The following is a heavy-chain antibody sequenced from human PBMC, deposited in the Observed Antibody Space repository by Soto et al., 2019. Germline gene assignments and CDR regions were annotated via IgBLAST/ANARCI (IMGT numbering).Heavy chain of an antibody. V-gene: IGHV3-30-3*01. CDR1: GFTFSSYA. D-gene: IGHD6-19*01. J-gene: IGHJ4*02. Sequence: GGSLRLSCAASGFTFSSYAMHWVRQAPGKGLEWVAVISYDGSNKYYADSVKGRFTISRDNSKNTLYLQMNSLRAEDTAVYYCARDPYSSGWYGYYFDYWGQGTLVTVSS. CDR2: ISYDGSNK. CDR3: ARDPYSSGWYGYYFDY.